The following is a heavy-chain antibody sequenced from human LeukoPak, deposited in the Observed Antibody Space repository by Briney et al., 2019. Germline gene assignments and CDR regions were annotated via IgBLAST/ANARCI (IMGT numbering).Heavy chain of an antibody. Sequence: PDTLSLTCPLSAYSISSNNCWGWIRQPPGKGLEWVGYIFSNGNAYYNSSLKSRVTMSVDTAKNQFSLNLRSVTAEDTAVYYCARNQAVTGNHGAMDIWGQGTMVTVSS. J-gene: IGHJ3*02. CDR1: AYSISSNNC. CDR3: ARNQAVTGNHGAMDI. CDR2: IFSNGNA. V-gene: IGHV4-28*01. D-gene: IGHD6-19*01.